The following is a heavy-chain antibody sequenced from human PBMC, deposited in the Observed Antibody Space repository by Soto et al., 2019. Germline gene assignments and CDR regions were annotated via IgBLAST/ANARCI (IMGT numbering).Heavy chain of an antibody. J-gene: IGHJ4*02. Sequence: PSETLSLTCAVSGGSISSGGYSWSWIRQPPGKGLEWIGYIYYGGSTNYNPSLNSRVAISIDTSKNQFSLKLSSVTAADTAVYFCARRYGGNLEYWGQGTLVTV. D-gene: IGHD1-26*01. V-gene: IGHV4-61*08. CDR3: ARRYGGNLEY. CDR1: GGSISSGGYS. CDR2: IYYGGST.